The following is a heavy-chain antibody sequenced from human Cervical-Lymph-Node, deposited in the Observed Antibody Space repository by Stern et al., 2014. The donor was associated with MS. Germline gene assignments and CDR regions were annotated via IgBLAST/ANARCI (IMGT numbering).Heavy chain of an antibody. V-gene: IGHV4-61*02. Sequence: VQLVESGPGLVKPSQTLSLTCTVSGGSISSSGYYWSWIRQPADKGLEWIGRIHDSGCTYYNPSLKSRVPISMDTTQNQFSLTLPSGTAADTAVYYCATTRWDLFTWNWFDPWGQGTLVTVSS. J-gene: IGHJ5*02. CDR1: GGSISSSGYY. CDR3: ATTRWDLFTWNWFDP. D-gene: IGHD1-26*01. CDR2: IHDSGCT.